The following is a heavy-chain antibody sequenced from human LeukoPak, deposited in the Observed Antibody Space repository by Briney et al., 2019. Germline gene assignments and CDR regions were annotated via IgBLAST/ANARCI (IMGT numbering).Heavy chain of an antibody. D-gene: IGHD3-3*01. J-gene: IGHJ4*02. CDR2: VSGSGGST. V-gene: IGHV3-23*01. Sequence: GGSLRLSCAASGFTFSSYAMSWVRQAPGKGLEWVSAVSGSGGSTYYADSVKGRFTISRDNSKNTLYLQMNSLRAEDTAVYYCAKRRDFWSGYIDYWGQGTLVTVSS. CDR3: AKRRDFWSGYIDY. CDR1: GFTFSSYA.